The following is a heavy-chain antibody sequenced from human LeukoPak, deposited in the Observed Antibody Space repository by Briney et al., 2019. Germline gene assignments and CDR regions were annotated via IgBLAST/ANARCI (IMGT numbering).Heavy chain of an antibody. D-gene: IGHD3-10*01. J-gene: IGHJ4*02. V-gene: IGHV3-21*04. CDR1: GFTFSAYA. CDR2: ITKSSTYV. CDR3: ARGSGVHV. Sequence: GGSLRLSCTASGFTFSAYAMMWVRQAPGKGLEWVSSITKSSTYVYYADSVKGRFTISRDNANNSLFLQMNNLGVDDTGVYYCARGSGVHVWGQGTLVLVSS.